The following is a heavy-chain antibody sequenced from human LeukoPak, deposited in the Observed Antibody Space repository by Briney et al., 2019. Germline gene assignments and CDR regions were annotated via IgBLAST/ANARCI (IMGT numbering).Heavy chain of an antibody. D-gene: IGHD5-12*01. V-gene: IGHV4-34*01. Sequence: PSETLSLTCAVCGGSFSGYYWSWIRQPPGKGLEWIGEINHSGSTNYNPSLKSRVTISVDMSKNQFSLKLSSVTAADTAVHYCARGRTRLPFLDYWGQGTLVTVSS. J-gene: IGHJ4*02. CDR1: GGSFSGYY. CDR3: ARGRTRLPFLDY. CDR2: INHSGST.